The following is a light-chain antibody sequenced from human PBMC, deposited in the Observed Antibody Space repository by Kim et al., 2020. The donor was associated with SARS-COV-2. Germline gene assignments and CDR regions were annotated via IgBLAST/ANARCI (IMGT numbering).Light chain of an antibody. Sequence: SLPPGDRATLSCSASQSVSSSLAWHQQKPRQAPRLLIYDASSRATGIPARFSGSGSGTYFPLIISSLEPEDFAVYYCNQRRDWPLTFGAGTKLEI. CDR3: NQRRDWPLT. J-gene: IGKJ4*01. V-gene: IGKV3-11*01. CDR1: QSVSSS. CDR2: DAS.